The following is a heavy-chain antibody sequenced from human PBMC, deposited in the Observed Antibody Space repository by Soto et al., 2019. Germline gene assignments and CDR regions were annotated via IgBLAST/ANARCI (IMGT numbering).Heavy chain of an antibody. CDR2: LYYSGRK. CDR3: ARGTPQTKITSFDY. D-gene: IGHD4-4*01. V-gene: IGHV4-30-4*01. Sequence: PSETLSLTCTVSGGSISSMDYYWSWIRQPTGEGLEWIGYLYYSGRKYYNPSLKSRVNISVDTSKNQFSMKMNYVTAAETAVYYWARGTPQTKITSFDYWGKGTPVTVS. J-gene: IGHJ4*02. CDR1: GGSISSMDYY.